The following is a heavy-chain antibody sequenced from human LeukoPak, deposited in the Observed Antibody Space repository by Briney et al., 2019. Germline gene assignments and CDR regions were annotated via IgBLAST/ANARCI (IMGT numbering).Heavy chain of an antibody. J-gene: IGHJ4*02. CDR3: ARDGTSSSWSADY. CDR2: IYTSGST. Sequence: SETLSLTXAVYGGSFSGYYWSWIRQPAGKGLEWIGRIYTSGSTNYNPSLKSRVTMSVDTSKNQFSLKLSSVTAADTAVYYCARDGTSSSWSADYWGQGTLVTVSS. CDR1: GGSFSGYY. D-gene: IGHD6-13*01. V-gene: IGHV4-4*07.